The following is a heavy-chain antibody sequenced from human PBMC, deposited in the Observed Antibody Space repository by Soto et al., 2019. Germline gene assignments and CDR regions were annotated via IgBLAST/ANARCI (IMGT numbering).Heavy chain of an antibody. CDR3: ARDVRGAFDY. CDR1: GFTFSNYA. V-gene: IGHV3-23*01. D-gene: IGHD1-26*01. J-gene: IGHJ4*02. CDR2: VRGGGDLT. Sequence: GGSLRLSCAASGFTFSNYAMSWVRQAPGKGLEWITSVRGGGDLTYYADSVKGRFTISRDNSQNTISLQMHGLRAEDSAIYYCARDVRGAFDYSGQGTVVTVSS.